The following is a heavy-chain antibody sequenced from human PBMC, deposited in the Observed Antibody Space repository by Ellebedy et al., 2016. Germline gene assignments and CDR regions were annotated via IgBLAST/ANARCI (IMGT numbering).Heavy chain of an antibody. D-gene: IGHD3-22*01. V-gene: IGHV5-51*01. J-gene: IGHJ6*02. CDR2: IYPGDSDT. Sequence: GESLKISCKGSGYSFTSYWIGWVRQMPGKGLEWMGIIYPGDSDTRYSPSFQGQVTISADKSISTAYLQWSSLKASDTAMYYCARTENYYDSSEYYYYYGMDVWGQGTTVTVSS. CDR1: GYSFTSYW. CDR3: ARTENYYDSSEYYYYYGMDV.